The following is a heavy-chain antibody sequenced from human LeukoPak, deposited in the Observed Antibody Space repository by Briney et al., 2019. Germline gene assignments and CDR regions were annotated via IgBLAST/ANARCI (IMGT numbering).Heavy chain of an antibody. J-gene: IGHJ4*02. D-gene: IGHD4-23*01. CDR3: ARVSVGGKRTGLFDY. V-gene: IGHV4-28*03. CDR2: IYYSGST. CDR1: GYSISSSNW. Sequence: SDTLSLTCAVSGYSISSSNWWGWIRQPPGKGLEWIGYIYYSGSTYYNPSLKSRVTISVDTSKNQFSLKLSSVTAADTAVYYCARVSVGGKRTGLFDYWGQGTLVTVSS.